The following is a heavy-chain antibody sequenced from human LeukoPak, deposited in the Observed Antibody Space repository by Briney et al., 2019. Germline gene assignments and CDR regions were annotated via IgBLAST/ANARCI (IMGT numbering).Heavy chain of an antibody. CDR2: INGGGNT. Sequence: GGSLRLSCAASGFTVSSNYMNWVRQAPGRGLEWVSFINGGGNTYYADSVKGRFTISRDNSKNTLYLQMNSLRAEDTAVYYCAREQVAGPFDYWGQGTLVTVSS. D-gene: IGHD6-19*01. CDR1: GFTVSSNY. J-gene: IGHJ4*02. V-gene: IGHV3-53*01. CDR3: AREQVAGPFDY.